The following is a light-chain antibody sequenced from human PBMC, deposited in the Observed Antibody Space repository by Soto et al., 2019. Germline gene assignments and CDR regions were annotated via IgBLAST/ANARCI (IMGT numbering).Light chain of an antibody. CDR3: QQYHSWPHT. J-gene: IGKJ2*01. V-gene: IGKV3-15*01. CDR1: QSVTTN. CDR2: GAF. Sequence: ETVLTQSPATLSVSPGERATFSCKASQSVTTNLAWYQQKPGQVPRLLIYGAFTRATGIPARFSGSGSGTEFTLSISSLQSEDFAIYHCQQYHSWPHTFGQGTKLEIE.